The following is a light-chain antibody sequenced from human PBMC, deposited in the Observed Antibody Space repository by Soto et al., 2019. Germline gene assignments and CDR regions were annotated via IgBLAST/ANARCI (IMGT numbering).Light chain of an antibody. V-gene: IGKV3-15*01. Sequence: ESVLTQSPGTLSLSPGERATLSCRASQSVSSNLAWYQQKPGQAPRLLIYGASTRATGIPARFSGSGSGPEFTLTINSLQSEDFAIYYCQPYNNWPLTFGGGTKVDIK. CDR2: GAS. J-gene: IGKJ4*01. CDR1: QSVSSN. CDR3: QPYNNWPLT.